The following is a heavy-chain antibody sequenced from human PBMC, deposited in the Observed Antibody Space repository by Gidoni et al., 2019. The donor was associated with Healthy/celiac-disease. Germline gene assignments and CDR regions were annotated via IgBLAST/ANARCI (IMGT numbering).Heavy chain of an antibody. CDR1: GFTFSSYA. J-gene: IGHJ4*02. CDR2: ISGSGGST. Sequence: EVQLLESGGVLVQPGGSLRLSCAASGFTFSSYAMSWVRQAPGKGLEWVSAISGSGGSTYYADSVKGRFTISRDNSKNTLYLQMNSLRAEDTAVYYCAKELSFYDSSGFADDYWGQGTLVTVSS. V-gene: IGHV3-23*01. D-gene: IGHD3-22*01. CDR3: AKELSFYDSSGFADDY.